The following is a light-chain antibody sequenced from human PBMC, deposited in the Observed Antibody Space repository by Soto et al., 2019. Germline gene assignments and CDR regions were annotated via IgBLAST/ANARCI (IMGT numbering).Light chain of an antibody. V-gene: IGKV3-20*01. J-gene: IGKJ3*01. Sequence: LTPSAGTLSSSPGERANISCSASQSVTINYLAWYQQKPGQAPRLLVYGASTRDTGIPYRFSGSESGTDFTLTISRLQPEDFAVYYCQQYSSSPFTFGPGTKVDIK. CDR3: QQYSSSPFT. CDR2: GAS. CDR1: QSVTINY.